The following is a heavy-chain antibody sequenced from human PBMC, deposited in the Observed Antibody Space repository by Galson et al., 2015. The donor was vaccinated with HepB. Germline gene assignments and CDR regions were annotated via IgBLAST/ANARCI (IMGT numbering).Heavy chain of an antibody. V-gene: IGHV3-21*01. CDR3: ARKSKSGYSGYDSGPFDY. J-gene: IGHJ4*02. CDR2: ISSSSSYI. CDR1: EFSFSSYS. D-gene: IGHD5-12*01. Sequence: SLRLSCAASEFSFSSYSMNWVRQAPGKGLEWVSSISSSSSYIYYADSVKGRFTISRDNAKNSLYLQMNSLRAEDTAVYYCARKSKSGYSGYDSGPFDYWGQGTLVTVSS.